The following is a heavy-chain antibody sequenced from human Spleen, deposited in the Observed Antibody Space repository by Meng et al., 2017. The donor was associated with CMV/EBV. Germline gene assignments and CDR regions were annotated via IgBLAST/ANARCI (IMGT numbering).Heavy chain of an antibody. D-gene: IGHD2-2*01. J-gene: IGHJ5*02. CDR1: GYSISSGYY. Sequence: GSLRLSCTVSGYSISSGYYWGWIRQPPGKGLEWIGSIYHSGSTYYNPSLKSRVTISVDTSKNQFSLKLSSVTAADTAVYYCARDRVPAAILGNWFDPWGQGTLVTVSS. CDR3: ARDRVPAAILGNWFDP. CDR2: IYHSGST. V-gene: IGHV4-38-2*02.